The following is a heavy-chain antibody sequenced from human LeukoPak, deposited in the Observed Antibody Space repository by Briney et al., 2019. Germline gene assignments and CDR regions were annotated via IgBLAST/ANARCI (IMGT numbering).Heavy chain of an antibody. V-gene: IGHV6-1*01. CDR1: GDSVSSNSAA. CDR2: TYYRSKWYN. Sequence: SQTLSLTCAISGDSVSSNSAAWNWIRQSPSRGLEWLGRTYYRSKWYNDYAVSVKSRITVNPDTSKNQFSLQLNSVTPEDTAVYYCARSQGSSGWYLDYYYYMDVWGKGTTVTVSS. J-gene: IGHJ6*03. D-gene: IGHD6-19*01. CDR3: ARSQGSSGWYLDYYYYMDV.